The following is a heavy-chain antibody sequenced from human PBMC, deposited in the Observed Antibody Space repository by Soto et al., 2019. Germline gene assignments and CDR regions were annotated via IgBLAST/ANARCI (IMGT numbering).Heavy chain of an antibody. CDR1: GGTFSSYN. D-gene: IGHD2-15*01. CDR3: ARGSYCSGGSCYSLPAR. CDR2: IIPILGIA. V-gene: IGHV1-69*02. Sequence: ASVKVSCKASGGTFSSYNISWVRQAPGQGLEWMGRIIPILGIANYAQKFQGRVTITADKSTSTAYMELSSLRSEDTAVYYCARGSYCSGGSCYSLPARWGQGTLVTVSS. J-gene: IGHJ4*02.